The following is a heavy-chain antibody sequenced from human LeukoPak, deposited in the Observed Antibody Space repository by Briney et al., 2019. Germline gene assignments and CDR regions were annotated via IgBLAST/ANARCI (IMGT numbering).Heavy chain of an antibody. CDR3: GWGDKFSGDY. CDR1: GFTFSSYG. Sequence: GGSLRLSCAASGFTFSSYGMSWVRQAPGEGREWVAKIHQDRNEKYYVDSVKGRFTISRDNAKNSLYLQMNSLRAEDTAVYYCGWGDKFSGDYWGQGTLVTVSS. V-gene: IGHV3-7*04. CDR2: IHQDRNEK. D-gene: IGHD2-15*01. J-gene: IGHJ4*02.